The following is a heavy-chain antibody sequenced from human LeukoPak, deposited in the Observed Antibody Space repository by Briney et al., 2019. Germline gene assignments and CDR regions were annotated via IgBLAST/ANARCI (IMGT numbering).Heavy chain of an antibody. D-gene: IGHD1-26*01. CDR3: ARDKIVGATHFDY. J-gene: IGHJ4*02. CDR1: GFTFSSYW. CDR2: IKQDGSEK. V-gene: IGHV3-7*01. Sequence: GGSLRLSCAASGFTFSSYWMSWVRQAPGKGLEWVANIKQDGSEKYYVDSVKGRFTISRDNAKNSLYLQMNSLRAEDTAVYYCARDKIVGATHFDYWGQGTLVTVSS.